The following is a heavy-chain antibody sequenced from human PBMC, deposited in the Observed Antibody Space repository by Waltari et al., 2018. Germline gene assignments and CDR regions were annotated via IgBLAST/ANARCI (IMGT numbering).Heavy chain of an antibody. Sequence: EVQMVESGGGLVQPGGSLRLSCAASGFTFGSFEKNWVRQAPGKGVGWLSSIDYFGYTMYYAASVRGRFTISRDNAKNSLYLQMNSLRAEDTAIYYCARDPRLRFWGQGTVVTVSS. J-gene: IGHJ4*02. CDR1: GFTFGSFE. CDR2: IDYFGYTM. D-gene: IGHD3-3*01. CDR3: ARDPRLRF. V-gene: IGHV3-48*03.